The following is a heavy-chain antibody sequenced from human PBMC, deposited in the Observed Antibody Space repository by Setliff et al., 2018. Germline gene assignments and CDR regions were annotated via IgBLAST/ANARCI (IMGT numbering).Heavy chain of an antibody. CDR1: GASISSDGYY. CDR2: IYYSGST. CDR3: ARSRPIAVKGGVFAV. J-gene: IGHJ2*01. V-gene: IGHV4-31*03. D-gene: IGHD6-19*01. Sequence: PSETLSLTCSVSGASISSDGYYWSWIRQYPGKGLEWIGYIYYSGSTYYNPSLKSRVTISLDTSKNQFSLELNSVTAADTAVYYCARSRPIAVKGGVFAVWGRGTLVTVSS.